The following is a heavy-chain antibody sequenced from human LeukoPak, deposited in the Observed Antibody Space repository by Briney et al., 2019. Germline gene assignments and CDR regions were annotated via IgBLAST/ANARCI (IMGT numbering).Heavy chain of an antibody. Sequence: GGSLRLSCAASGFAFDDYAMHWVRQAPGKGLEWVSAISGSGGSTYYADSVKGRFTISRDNSKNTLYLQMNSLRAEDTAVYYCAKEIVYSSSWYAGDDYWGQGTLVTVSS. D-gene: IGHD6-13*01. J-gene: IGHJ4*02. V-gene: IGHV3-23*01. CDR1: GFAFDDYA. CDR3: AKEIVYSSSWYAGDDY. CDR2: ISGSGGST.